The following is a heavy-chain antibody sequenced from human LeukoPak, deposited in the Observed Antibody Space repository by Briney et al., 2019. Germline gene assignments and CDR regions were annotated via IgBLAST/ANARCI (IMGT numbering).Heavy chain of an antibody. CDR1: GFTFDDYG. CDR2: INWNGGST. CDR3: AKGLAAAGKEFDP. Sequence: PGGSLRLSCAASGFTFDDYGMSWVRQAPGKGLEWVSGINWNGGSTGYADSVKGRFTISRDNSKNTLYLQMNSLRAEDTAVYYCAKGLAAAGKEFDPWGQGTLVTVSS. J-gene: IGHJ5*02. V-gene: IGHV3-20*04. D-gene: IGHD6-13*01.